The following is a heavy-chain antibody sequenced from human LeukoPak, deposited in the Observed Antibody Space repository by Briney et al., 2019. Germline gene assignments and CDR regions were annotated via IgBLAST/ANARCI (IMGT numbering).Heavy chain of an antibody. Sequence: PGGSLRLSCAASGFIFSDYYMGWIRQAPGKGLEWVSYISNRNSIIYYADSVKGRFTISRDNAKNTLYLQMNSLRAEDTAVYYCASVTNVLNFWGQGTLVTVSS. D-gene: IGHD4-17*01. CDR1: GFIFSDYY. J-gene: IGHJ4*02. CDR3: ASVTNVLNF. CDR2: ISNRNSII. V-gene: IGHV3-11*04.